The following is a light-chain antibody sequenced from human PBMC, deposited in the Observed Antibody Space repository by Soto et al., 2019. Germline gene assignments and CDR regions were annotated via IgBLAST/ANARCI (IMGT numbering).Light chain of an antibody. V-gene: IGKV3-15*01. J-gene: IGKJ3*01. CDR3: QKYNSAPLT. CDR1: QSVSSD. CDR2: DAS. Sequence: DIVMTQSPATLSVSPGERATLSCRASQSVSSDLAWYQQKPGQAPRLLIYDASTRASGIPARFSGSGSGTDFTLTISSLQPEDVATYYCQKYNSAPLTFGQGTKVDI.